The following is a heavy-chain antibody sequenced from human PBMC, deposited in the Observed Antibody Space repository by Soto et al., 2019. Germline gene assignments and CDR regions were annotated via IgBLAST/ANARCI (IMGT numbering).Heavy chain of an antibody. V-gene: IGHV4-30-4*01. CDR1: GGSISSGDYY. CDR3: ARDRGLESTFGGVIVNYYFDY. J-gene: IGHJ4*02. Sequence: QVQLQELGPGLVKPSQTLSLTCTVSGGSISSGDYYWSWIRQPPGKGLEWIGYIYYSGSTYYNPSLKSRVTISVDTSKNQFSLKLSSVTAADTAVYYCARDRGLESTFGGVIVNYYFDYWGQGTLVTVSS. CDR2: IYYSGST. D-gene: IGHD3-16*02.